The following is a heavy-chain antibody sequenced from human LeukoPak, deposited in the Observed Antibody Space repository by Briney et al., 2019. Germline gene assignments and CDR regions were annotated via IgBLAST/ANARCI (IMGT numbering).Heavy chain of an antibody. CDR1: GLPFTSFS. D-gene: IGHD2-2*01. V-gene: IGHV3-48*02. Sequence: GGSLTLFCAPSGLPFTSFSNNWVRQAPGGGGGWGSYISICSSNIYYGDSVKGRFTISRDNAKNSVYLQMNSLRDEDTAVYYCARELGYCSGTTCSVHYYGMDVWGQGTTVTVSS. J-gene: IGHJ6*02. CDR3: ARELGYCSGTTCSVHYYGMDV. CDR2: ISICSSNI.